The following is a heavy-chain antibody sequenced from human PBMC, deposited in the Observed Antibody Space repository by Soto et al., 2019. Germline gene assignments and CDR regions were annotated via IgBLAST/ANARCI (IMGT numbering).Heavy chain of an antibody. J-gene: IGHJ4*02. CDR1: GFTFSNYA. D-gene: IGHD6-19*01. CDR3: AKRSGFSTGWYDY. Sequence: EVQLLESGGGLVQPEGSLRLSCAASGFTFSNYAMSWVRQAPGKGLEWVSAISGSDIFTNYADSVKGRFAISGDNSKNTLYLQMNSLRPEDTAVYYCAKRSGFSTGWYDYWGQGTLVTVSS. CDR2: ISGSDIFT. V-gene: IGHV3-23*01.